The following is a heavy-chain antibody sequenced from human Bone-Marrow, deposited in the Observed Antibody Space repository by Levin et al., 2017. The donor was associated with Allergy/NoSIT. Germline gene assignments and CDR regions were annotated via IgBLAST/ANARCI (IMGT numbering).Heavy chain of an antibody. V-gene: IGHV3-30*18. CDR2: ISFDGTFK. CDR1: GFTFSTYG. D-gene: IGHD2-2*01. CDR3: AKDFTMDVSAMDV. J-gene: IGHJ6*02. Sequence: GESLKISCAASGFTFSTYGMHWVRQGPGKGLEWVAMISFDGTFKFYADSVMGRFSISRDSSKNTLFLQMNSLRVEDTAVYYCAKDFTMDVSAMDVWGQGTPVTVSS.